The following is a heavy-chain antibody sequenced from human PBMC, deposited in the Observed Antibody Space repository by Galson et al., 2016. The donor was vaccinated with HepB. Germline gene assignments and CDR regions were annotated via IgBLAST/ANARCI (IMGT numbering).Heavy chain of an antibody. D-gene: IGHD3-22*01. Sequence: SLRLSCAASGFTFSNYGMSWVRQAPGKGLEWVSAVSGSGDTTYYADSVKGRFTISRDNARNTVYVQINSLRAKDTAIYYCTMIAWSTSSGFGFWGQGTLVTVSS. CDR3: TMIAWSTSSGFGF. CDR1: GFTFSNYG. V-gene: IGHV3-23*01. CDR2: VSGSGDTT. J-gene: IGHJ5*01.